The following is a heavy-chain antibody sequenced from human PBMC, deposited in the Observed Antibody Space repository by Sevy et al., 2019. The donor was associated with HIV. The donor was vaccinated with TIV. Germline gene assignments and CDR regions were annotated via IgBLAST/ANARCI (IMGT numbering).Heavy chain of an antibody. Sequence: GSLRLSCAAAGFTFSSYTMNWVRQAPGKGLEWVASISFSSNYIYYRDSLKGRFTISRDNAKNSLYLQMNSLRAEDTAVYYCAREDSKNWRYFDYWGQGTLVTVSS. V-gene: IGHV3-21*01. J-gene: IGHJ4*02. CDR2: ISFSSNYI. CDR3: AREDSKNWRYFDY. D-gene: IGHD1-1*01. CDR1: GFTFSSYT.